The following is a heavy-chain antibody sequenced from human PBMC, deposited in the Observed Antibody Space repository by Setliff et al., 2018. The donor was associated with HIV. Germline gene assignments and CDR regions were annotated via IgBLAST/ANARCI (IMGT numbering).Heavy chain of an antibody. CDR3: VRGNVSAFDI. J-gene: IGHJ3*02. CDR1: GDSVSSSNRVA. CDR2: TYYSSKWYT. Sequence: SQTLSLTCAISGDSVSSSNRVAWNWIRQSPSRGLEWLGRTYYSSKWYTDYAMSVKGRIIINPDTSKNRFSLQLNSVTPEDTAVCYCVRGNVSAFDIWGQGTMVTVSS. V-gene: IGHV6-1*01. D-gene: IGHD2-15*01.